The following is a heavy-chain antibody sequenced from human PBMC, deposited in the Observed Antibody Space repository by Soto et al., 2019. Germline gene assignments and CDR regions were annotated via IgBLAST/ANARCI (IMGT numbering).Heavy chain of an antibody. CDR2: INHSGRT. V-gene: IGHV4-34*01. CDR3: ARETPYDFWSCYGGVWFDP. Sequence: QVQLQQWGAGLLKPSETLSLTCAVYGGSFSGYYWSWIRHPPGKGLEWIGEINHSGRTNYNPSLKSRFTLSVATYKNQFSLKLSSVTAADTAVYYCARETPYDFWSCYGGVWFDPWGQGTLVTVSS. D-gene: IGHD3-3*01. J-gene: IGHJ5*02. CDR1: GGSFSGYY.